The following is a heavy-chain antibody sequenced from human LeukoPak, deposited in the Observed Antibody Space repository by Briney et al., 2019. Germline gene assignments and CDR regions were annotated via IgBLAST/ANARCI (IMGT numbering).Heavy chain of an antibody. CDR2: IYYSGST. J-gene: IGHJ6*02. Sequence: SETLSLTCTVSGGSISIGGYYWSWIRQHPGKGLEWIGYIYYSGSTYYNPSLKGRVTISVDTSKNQFSLKLSSVTAADTAVYYCARDPGGSGSYYNPYYYYGMDVWGQGTTVTVSS. CDR1: GGSISIGGYY. V-gene: IGHV4-31*03. CDR3: ARDPGGSGSYYNPYYYYGMDV. D-gene: IGHD3-10*01.